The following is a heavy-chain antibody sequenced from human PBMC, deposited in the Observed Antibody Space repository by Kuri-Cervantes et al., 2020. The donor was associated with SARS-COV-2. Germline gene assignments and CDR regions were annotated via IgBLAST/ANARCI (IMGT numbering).Heavy chain of an antibody. CDR3: AKDDYYYGMDV. Sequence: LSLTCAASGFTFSSYAMHWVRQAPGKGLEWVAVISYDGSNKYYADSVKGRFTISRDNSKNTLYLQMNSLRAEDTAVYYCAKDDYYYGMDVWGQGTTVTVSS. J-gene: IGHJ6*02. CDR1: GFTFSSYA. V-gene: IGHV3-30-3*01. CDR2: ISYDGSNK.